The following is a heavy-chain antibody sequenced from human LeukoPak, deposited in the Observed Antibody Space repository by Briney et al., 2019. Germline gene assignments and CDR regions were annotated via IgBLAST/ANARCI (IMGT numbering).Heavy chain of an antibody. D-gene: IGHD4-17*01. Sequence: SGGSLRLSCAASGFTFSTYAMSWVRQAPGKGLEGVSSISGSGGSTYYADSVKGRFTISRDNSKNTLYLQMNSLRAEDTAVYYCATRTVTNAFIDYWGQGTLVTVSS. CDR1: GFTFSTYA. CDR3: ATRTVTNAFIDY. CDR2: ISGSGGST. V-gene: IGHV3-23*01. J-gene: IGHJ4*02.